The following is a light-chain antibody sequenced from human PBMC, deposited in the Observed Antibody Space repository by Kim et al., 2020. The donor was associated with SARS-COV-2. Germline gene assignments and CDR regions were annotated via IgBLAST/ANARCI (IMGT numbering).Light chain of an antibody. CDR3: QHRINWPLT. CDR2: DAS. V-gene: IGKV3-11*01. CDR1: QSVKSY. Sequence: LAPGERATLSCRASQSVKSYLAWYQQKPGQAPRRLIYDASNRASAIPARFSGSGSGTDFTLTISGLEPEDFAVYYCQHRINWPLTFGGGTKVDIK. J-gene: IGKJ4*01.